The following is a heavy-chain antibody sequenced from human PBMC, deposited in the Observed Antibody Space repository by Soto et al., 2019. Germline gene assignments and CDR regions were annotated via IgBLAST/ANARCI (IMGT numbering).Heavy chain of an antibody. V-gene: IGHV4-34*02. CDR1: GVSFTGYY. CDR2: INHYGST. J-gene: IGHJ4*02. D-gene: IGHD3-3*01. CDR3: ARGHGRFAH. Sequence: QVQLQQWGAGLLKPSESLSLTCGVSGVSFTGYYWTWIRQAPGKGLEWIGEINHYGSTNYNPSLKGRVTLSLDTSKNQFSLRLASLSAADAAVYYCARGHGRFAHWGQGTLVTVSS.